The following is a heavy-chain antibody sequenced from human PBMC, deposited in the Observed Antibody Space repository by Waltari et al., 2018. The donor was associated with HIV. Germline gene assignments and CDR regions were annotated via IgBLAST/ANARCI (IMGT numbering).Heavy chain of an antibody. V-gene: IGHV3-21*01. CDR2: ITSGSYM. Sequence: EVQLLESGGGLVKPGGSLRLSCAAPGFTFRSYSMNWVRQAPGKGLGWISSITSGSYMFYVDSVKGRFTIFRDNTKNSLYLQMNSLRAEDTAVYYCARQGGSYGPDWYFDLWGRGTLVTVSS. D-gene: IGHD5-18*01. J-gene: IGHJ2*01. CDR3: ARQGGSYGPDWYFDL. CDR1: GFTFRSYS.